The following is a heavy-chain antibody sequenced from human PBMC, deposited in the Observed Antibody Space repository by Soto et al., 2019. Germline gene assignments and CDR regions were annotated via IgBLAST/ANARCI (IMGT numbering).Heavy chain of an antibody. J-gene: IGHJ3*02. D-gene: IGHD5-12*01. CDR1: GFTFGAYT. V-gene: IGHV3-30*14. CDR3: ARDGYSGRSDGFDI. Sequence: QMYLVESGGGVVQPGRSLRLSCAASGFTFGAYTMHWVRQAPGKGLEWVAAISYDGNSERYTDPVKGRFTVSRDSPSDTLYLQMHSLRVEATAVYYCARDGYSGRSDGFDIWGQGTMVTVSS. CDR2: ISYDGNSE.